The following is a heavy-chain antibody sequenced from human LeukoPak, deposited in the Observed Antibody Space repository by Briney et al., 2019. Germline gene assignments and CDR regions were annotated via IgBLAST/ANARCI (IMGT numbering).Heavy chain of an antibody. J-gene: IGHJ5*02. CDR3: ARRIMVRGPRGGHWFDP. CDR2: IYYSGST. D-gene: IGHD3-10*01. Sequence: SETLSLTCTVSGGSISSYYWSWIRQPPGKGLEWIGYIYYSGSTNYNPSLKSRVTISVDTSKNQFSLKLSSVTAADTAVYYCARRIMVRGPRGGHWFDPWGQGTLVTVSS. CDR1: GGSISSYY. V-gene: IGHV4-59*08.